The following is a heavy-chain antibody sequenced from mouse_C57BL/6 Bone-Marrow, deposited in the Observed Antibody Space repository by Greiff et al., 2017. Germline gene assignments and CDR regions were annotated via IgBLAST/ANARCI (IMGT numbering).Heavy chain of an antibody. J-gene: IGHJ1*03. D-gene: IGHD2-5*01. CDR1: GYTFTNYW. CDR3: AVYYSNYWYFDV. CDR2: IYPGGGYT. V-gene: IGHV1-63*01. Sequence: QVQLQQSGAELVRPGTSVKMSCKASGYTFTNYWIGWAKQRPGHGLEWIGGIYPGGGYTNYNEKFKGKATLTADKSSSTAYMQFSSLTSEDSAISYCAVYYSNYWYFDVWGRGTTVTVSS.